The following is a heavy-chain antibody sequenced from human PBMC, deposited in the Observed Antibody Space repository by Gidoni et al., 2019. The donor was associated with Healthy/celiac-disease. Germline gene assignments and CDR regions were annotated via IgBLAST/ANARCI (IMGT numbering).Heavy chain of an antibody. CDR2: IYYSGST. D-gene: IGHD3-3*01. CDR3: ARSDYDFWSGYYPRHFDY. CDR1: GGSISSYY. V-gene: IGHV4-59*01. J-gene: IGHJ4*02. Sequence: QVQLQESGPGLVKPSETLSLTCTVSGGSISSYYWSWIRQPPGKGLEWIGYIYYSGSTNYNPSLKSRVTISVDTSKNQFSLKLSSVTAADTAVYYCARSDYDFWSGYYPRHFDYWGQGTLVTVSS.